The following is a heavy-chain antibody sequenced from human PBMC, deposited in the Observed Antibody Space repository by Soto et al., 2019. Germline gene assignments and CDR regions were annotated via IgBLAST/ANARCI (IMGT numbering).Heavy chain of an antibody. D-gene: IGHD3-10*01. CDR2: ISSSGSII. Sequence: PGGSLRLSCAASGFTFSDYYMSWIRQAPGKGLEWVSYISSSGSIIYYADSVKGRFTISRDNAKNSLYLQMNSLRAEDTAVYYCARESYWDGSWLKLCDPGMDVWGQGTSVTVSS. V-gene: IGHV3-11*01. J-gene: IGHJ6*02. CDR3: ARESYWDGSWLKLCDPGMDV. CDR1: GFTFSDYY.